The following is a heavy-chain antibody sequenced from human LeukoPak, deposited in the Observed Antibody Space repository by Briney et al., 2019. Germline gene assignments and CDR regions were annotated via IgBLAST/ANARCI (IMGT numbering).Heavy chain of an antibody. J-gene: IGHJ4*02. CDR3: ARAASTGYYTPFDN. Sequence: GSSLRHSCAAFGFTFSSYAMHWVRQAPGEGLEWVAVISYEGSNKYYADSVKGRFTISRDNSKNTLYLQINSLRAEATAEYYCARAASTGYYTPFDNWGQGTLLTVSS. V-gene: IGHV3-30-3*01. CDR1: GFTFSSYA. D-gene: IGHD3/OR15-3a*01. CDR2: ISYEGSNK.